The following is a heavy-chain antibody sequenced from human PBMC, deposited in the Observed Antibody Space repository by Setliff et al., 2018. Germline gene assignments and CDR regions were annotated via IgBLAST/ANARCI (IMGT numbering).Heavy chain of an antibody. D-gene: IGHD3-3*01. CDR1: GGFIYDHY. V-gene: IGHV4-4*07. J-gene: IGHJ4*02. CDR2: VYSDGET. Sequence: PSETLSLTCTVSGGFIYDHYWTWIRQPAGKGLQWIGRVYSDGETDYSPSLKSRVTISVDKSNNQFSLNLKSMTAADTALYFCARERQGGFLEWSPFDSWGQGILVTSPQ. CDR3: ARERQGGFLEWSPFDS.